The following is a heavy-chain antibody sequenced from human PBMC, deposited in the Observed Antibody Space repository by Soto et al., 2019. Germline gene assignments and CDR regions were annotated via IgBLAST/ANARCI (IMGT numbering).Heavy chain of an antibody. CDR1: GGTFSTYT. V-gene: IGHV1-69*01. J-gene: IGHJ4*02. CDR3: ATVLEGADY. Sequence: QVQLVQSGAEVKKPGSSVKVSCKASGGTFSTYTINWVRQAPGQGLEWMGGIIRVFGAANYAQKFPGRVTITADESTSTAYMELSSLRSDDTAVYYYATVLEGADYWGQGTLVTVSS. CDR2: IIRVFGAA. D-gene: IGHD3-16*01.